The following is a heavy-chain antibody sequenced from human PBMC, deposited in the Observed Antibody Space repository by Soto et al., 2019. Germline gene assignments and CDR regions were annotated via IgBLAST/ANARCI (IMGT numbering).Heavy chain of an antibody. CDR3: SRDLLPYSSSGSLEVDY. V-gene: IGHV1-46*01. D-gene: IGHD6-13*01. J-gene: IGHJ4*02. CDR1: GYIFTSYY. CDR2: INPSGGST. Sequence: QVQLVQSGAEVKKPGASVKVSCTASGYIFTSYYMHWVRQAPGQGLAWMVIINPSGGSTSYAQKFQCRVTMTRDTSTSTVYMELSSLRSEDTAVYYCSRDLLPYSSSGSLEVDYWGQGTLVTVSS.